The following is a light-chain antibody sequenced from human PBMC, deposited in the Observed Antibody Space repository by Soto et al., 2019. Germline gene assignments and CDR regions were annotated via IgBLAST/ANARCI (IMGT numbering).Light chain of an antibody. J-gene: IGKJ4*01. CDR2: WAS. CDR3: QQYYSTPT. CDR1: QSVLSSSNNRNY. Sequence: DIVMTQSPDSLAVSLGERATINCKSSQSVLSSSNNRNYLAWYQQQPGQPPKLLIYWASTRESGVPDRFSDSGSGTEFTLTISSLQAEDVAVYYCQQYYSTPTFGGGTKVPIK. V-gene: IGKV4-1*01.